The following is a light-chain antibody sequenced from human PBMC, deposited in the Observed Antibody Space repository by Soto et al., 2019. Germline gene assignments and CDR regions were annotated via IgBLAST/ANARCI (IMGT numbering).Light chain of an antibody. CDR3: QQYSKEST. CDR1: QNVSNW. J-gene: IGKJ2*01. CDR2: RAS. Sequence: DVEMTQSPSTLPTSIGDRVTINCRASQNVSNWLAWYQQEPGIAPKLLIYRASRLESGVPSRFSASGSGTDFTLTINSLQSDDFATYFCQQYSKESTFGQGTKLEIK. V-gene: IGKV1-5*03.